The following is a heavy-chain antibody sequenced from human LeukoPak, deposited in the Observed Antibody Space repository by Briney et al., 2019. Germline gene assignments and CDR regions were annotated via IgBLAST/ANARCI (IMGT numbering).Heavy chain of an antibody. CDR2: IYHSGST. V-gene: IGHV4-4*02. Sequence: SGTLSLTCAVSGGSISSGNWWSWVRQPPGKGLEWIGEIYHSGSTNYNPSLKSRVTISVDKSKNQFSLKLSSVTAADTAVYYCARDQGWAAARPNWFDPWGQGTLVTVSS. CDR1: GGSISSGNW. D-gene: IGHD6-13*01. CDR3: ARDQGWAAARPNWFDP. J-gene: IGHJ5*02.